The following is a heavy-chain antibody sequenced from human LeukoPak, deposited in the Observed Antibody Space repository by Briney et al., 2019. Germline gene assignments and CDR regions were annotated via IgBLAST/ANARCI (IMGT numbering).Heavy chain of an antibody. CDR3: AKNPYEYYFDY. V-gene: IGHV1-2*02. J-gene: IGHJ4*02. Sequence: ASVKVSCKASGYTFTGYYMHWGRQAPGQGLEWMGWINPNSGDTNYAQKFQGRVTMTRDTSISTAYMELSRLRSDDTAVYYCAKNPYEYYFDYWGQGTPVTVSS. CDR2: INPNSGDT. CDR1: GYTFTGYY. D-gene: IGHD5-12*01.